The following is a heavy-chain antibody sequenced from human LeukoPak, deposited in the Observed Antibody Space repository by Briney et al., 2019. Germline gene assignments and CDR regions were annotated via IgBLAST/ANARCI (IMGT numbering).Heavy chain of an antibody. J-gene: IGHJ4*02. CDR3: ARGRDGYNLRFLRY. CDR2: INHSGST. Sequence: TTSETLSLTCAVYGGSFSGYYWSWIRQPPGKGLEWIGEINHSGSTNYNPSLESRVTISVDTSKNQFSLKLSSVTAADTAVYYCARGRDGYNLRFLRYWGQGTLVTVSS. CDR1: GGSFSGYY. D-gene: IGHD5-24*01. V-gene: IGHV4-34*01.